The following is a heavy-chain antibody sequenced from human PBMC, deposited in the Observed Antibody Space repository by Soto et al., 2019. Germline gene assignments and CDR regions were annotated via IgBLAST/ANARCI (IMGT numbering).Heavy chain of an antibody. CDR3: ARGPRSYYDFWSGLDFDY. V-gene: IGHV3-74*01. J-gene: IGHJ4*02. CDR1: GFTFSSYW. CDR2: INSDGSST. Sequence: PGGSLRLSCAASGFTFSSYWMHWVRQAPGKGLVWVSRINSDGSSTSYADSVKGRFTISRDNAKNTLYLQMNSLRAEDTAVYYCARGPRSYYDFWSGLDFDYWGQGTLVTVSS. D-gene: IGHD3-3*01.